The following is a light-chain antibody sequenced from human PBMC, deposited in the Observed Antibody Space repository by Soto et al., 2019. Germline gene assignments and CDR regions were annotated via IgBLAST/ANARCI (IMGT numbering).Light chain of an antibody. Sequence: QSVLTQSPSASGSPGQSVTISCTGTSSDVGGYNYVSWYQQHPGKAPKLMIYEVTKRPSGVPDRFSASKSGNTGSLTVSGLQAEDEADYYCSSYAGSKNLVFGGGTKLTVL. CDR2: EVT. J-gene: IGLJ2*01. V-gene: IGLV2-8*01. CDR1: SSDVGGYNY. CDR3: SSYAGSKNLV.